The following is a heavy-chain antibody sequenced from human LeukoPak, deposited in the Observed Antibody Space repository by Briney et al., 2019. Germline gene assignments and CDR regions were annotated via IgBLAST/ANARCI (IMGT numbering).Heavy chain of an antibody. CDR1: GGSISSSY. Sequence: TSETLSLTCSVSGGSISSSYWSWIRQAPGKGLEWIGQMYYSGSNNYNPSLKSRVTMSVDTSKNQFSLKLTSVTAADTAVYYCAREGMIATGREPAEIWGQGTMVTVSS. CDR3: AREGMIATGREPAEI. D-gene: IGHD3-22*01. CDR2: MYYSGSN. V-gene: IGHV4-59*01. J-gene: IGHJ3*02.